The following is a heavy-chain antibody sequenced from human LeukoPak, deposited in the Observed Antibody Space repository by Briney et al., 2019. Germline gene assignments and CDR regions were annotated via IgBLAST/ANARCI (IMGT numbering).Heavy chain of an antibody. CDR2: IYTSGST. CDR1: GGSISSGSYY. D-gene: IGHD2/OR15-2a*01. J-gene: IGHJ6*03. CDR3: ARRTTDYYYYYMDV. Sequence: SETLSLTCTVSGGSISSGSYYWSWIRQPAGKGLEWIGRIYTSGSTNYNPSLKSRVTISVDTSKNQFSLKLSSVTAADTTVYYCARRTTDYYYYYMDVWGKGTTVTVSS. V-gene: IGHV4-61*02.